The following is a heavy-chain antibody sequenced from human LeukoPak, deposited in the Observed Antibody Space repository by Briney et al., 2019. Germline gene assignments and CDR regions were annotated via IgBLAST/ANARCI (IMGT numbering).Heavy chain of an antibody. V-gene: IGHV1-2*02. CDR1: GYTFTGYY. J-gene: IGHJ4*02. Sequence: GASVKVSCKASGYTFTGYYMHWVRQAPGQGLEWMGWINPNSGGTNYAQKFQGRVTMTRDTSTSTVYMELSSLRSEDTAVYFCARDQGLTGYFDYWGQGTLVTVSS. D-gene: IGHD3-9*01. CDR2: INPNSGGT. CDR3: ARDQGLTGYFDY.